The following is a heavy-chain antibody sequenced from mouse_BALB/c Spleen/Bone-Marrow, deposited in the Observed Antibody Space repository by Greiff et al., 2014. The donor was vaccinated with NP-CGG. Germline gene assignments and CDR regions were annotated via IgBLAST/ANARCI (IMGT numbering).Heavy chain of an antibody. CDR3: ARSGGYDGFAY. V-gene: IGHV1-14*01. D-gene: IGHD2-14*01. CDR2: INPYNDGT. Sequence: VQLQQSGPELVKPGASVKMSCKASGYTFTSYVMHWVKQKPGQGLEWIGYINPYNDGTKYNEKFKGKATLTSDKSSSTAYMELSSLTSEDSAVYYCARSGGYDGFAYWGQGTLVTVSA. CDR1: GYTFTSYV. J-gene: IGHJ3*01.